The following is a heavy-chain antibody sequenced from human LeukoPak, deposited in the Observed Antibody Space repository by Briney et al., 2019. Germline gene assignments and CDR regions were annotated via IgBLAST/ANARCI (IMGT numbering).Heavy chain of an antibody. CDR2: ISSSGSTI. V-gene: IGHV3-48*03. Sequence: GGSLRLSCAASGFTFSSYEMNWVRQAPGKGLEWVSYISSSGSTIYYADSVKGRLTISRDNAKNSLYLQMNSLRAEDTAVYYCARDKARLLWFGELRSYGMDVWGKGTTVTVSS. D-gene: IGHD3-10*01. CDR1: GFTFSSYE. CDR3: ARDKARLLWFGELRSYGMDV. J-gene: IGHJ6*04.